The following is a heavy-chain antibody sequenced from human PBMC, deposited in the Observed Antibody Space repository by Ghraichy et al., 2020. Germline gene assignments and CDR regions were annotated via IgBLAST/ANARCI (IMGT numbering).Heavy chain of an antibody. CDR2: ISGSGGST. J-gene: IGHJ3*02. Sequence: LSLTCAASGFTFSSYAMSWVRQAPGKGLEWVSAISGSGGSTYYADSVKGRFTISRDNSKNTLYLQMNSLRAEDTAVYYCAKDGAVAGTMDAFDIWGQGTMVTVSS. D-gene: IGHD6-19*01. CDR1: GFTFSSYA. V-gene: IGHV3-23*01. CDR3: AKDGAVAGTMDAFDI.